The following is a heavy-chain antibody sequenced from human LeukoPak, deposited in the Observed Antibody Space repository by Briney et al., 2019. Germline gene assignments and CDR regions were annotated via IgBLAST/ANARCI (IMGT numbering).Heavy chain of an antibody. Sequence: SSETLSLTCAVYGGSFSGYYWSWIRQPPGKGLEWIGEINHSGSTNYNPSLKSRVTISVGTSKNQFSLKLSSVTAADTAVYYCARSRGTPDYWGQGTLVTVSS. J-gene: IGHJ4*02. D-gene: IGHD2-15*01. V-gene: IGHV4-34*01. CDR3: ARSRGTPDY. CDR2: INHSGST. CDR1: GGSFSGYY.